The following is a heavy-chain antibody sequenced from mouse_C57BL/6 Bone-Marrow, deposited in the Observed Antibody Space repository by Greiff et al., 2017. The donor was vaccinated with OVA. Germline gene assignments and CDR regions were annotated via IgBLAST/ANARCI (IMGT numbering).Heavy chain of an antibody. CDR3: TTDSSGDY. CDR2: IDPENGDT. D-gene: IGHD3-2*02. Sequence: EVQLKESGAELVRPGASVKLSCTASGFNIKDDYMHWVKQRPEQGLEWIGWIDPENGDTEYASKFQGKATITADTSSNTAYLQLSSLTSEDTAVYYCTTDSSGDYWGQGTTLTVSS. J-gene: IGHJ2*01. CDR1: GFNIKDDY. V-gene: IGHV14-4*01.